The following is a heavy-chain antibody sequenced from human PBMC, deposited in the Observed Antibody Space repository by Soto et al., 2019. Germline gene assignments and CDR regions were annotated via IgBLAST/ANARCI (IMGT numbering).Heavy chain of an antibody. CDR2: IIPIFGTA. CDR3: AILAYCGGDCYNWFDP. CDR1: GGTFSSYA. J-gene: IGHJ5*02. V-gene: IGHV1-69*01. Sequence: QVQLVQSGAEVKKPGSSVKVSCKASGGTFSSYAISWVRQAPGQGLEWMGGIIPIFGTANYAQKFQGRVTITADESTRTAYMELSSLRSEDTAVYYCAILAYCGGDCYNWFDPWGQGTLVTVSS. D-gene: IGHD2-21*02.